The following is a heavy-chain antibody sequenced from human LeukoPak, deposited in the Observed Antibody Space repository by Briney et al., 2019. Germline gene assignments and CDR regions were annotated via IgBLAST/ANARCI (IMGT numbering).Heavy chain of an antibody. D-gene: IGHD6-13*01. V-gene: IGHV3-30*18. CDR2: ISYDGSNK. CDR1: GFTFSSYG. J-gene: IGHJ5*02. Sequence: GRSLRLSCAASGFTFSSYGMHWVRQAPGKGLEWVAVISYDGSNKYYADSVKGRFTISRDNSKNTLYLQMYSLRAEDTAVYYCAKDGGSSSWLRGWFDPWGQGTLVTVSS. CDR3: AKDGGSSSWLRGWFDP.